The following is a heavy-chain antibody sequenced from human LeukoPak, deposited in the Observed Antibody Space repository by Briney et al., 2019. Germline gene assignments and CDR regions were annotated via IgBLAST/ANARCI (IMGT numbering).Heavy chain of an antibody. CDR2: IYYSWST. J-gene: IGHJ4*02. D-gene: IGHD2-2*01. V-gene: IGHV4-59*08. CDR3: ASNLGYCSSTSCERHFDY. Sequence: SETLSLTCTVSGCSISSYYWSWIRQPPGKGLEGIGYIYYSWSTNYNPPLKSQVTISVDTSKNQFSLKLSSVTAADTAVYYCASNLGYCSSTSCERHFDYWGQGTLVTVSS. CDR1: GCSISSYY.